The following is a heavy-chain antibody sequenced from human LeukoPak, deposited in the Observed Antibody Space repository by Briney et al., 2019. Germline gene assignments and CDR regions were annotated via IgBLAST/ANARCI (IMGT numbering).Heavy chain of an antibody. V-gene: IGHV3-11*05. CDR1: GFTVSSNY. CDR3: ARARQWLVSY. J-gene: IGHJ4*02. D-gene: IGHD6-19*01. Sequence: PGGSLRLSCAASGFTVSSNYMSWIRQAPGKGLEWVSYISGSSSYTNYADSVKGRFTISRDNAKNSLYLQMNSLRAEDTAVYYCARARQWLVSYWGQGTLVTVSS. CDR2: ISGSSSYT.